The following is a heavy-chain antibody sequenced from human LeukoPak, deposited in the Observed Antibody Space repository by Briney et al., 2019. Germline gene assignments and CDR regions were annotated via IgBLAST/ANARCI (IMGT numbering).Heavy chain of an antibody. D-gene: IGHD2-15*01. CDR1: GGTFSSYA. CDR3: AREGYCSGGSCYESQIDY. CDR2: IIPILGIA. J-gene: IGHJ4*02. Sequence: SVKVSCKASGGTFSSYAISWVRQAPGQGLEWMGRIIPILGIANYAQKFQGRVTITADKSTSTAYMELSSLRSEDTAVYYCAREGYCSGGSCYESQIDYWGQGTLVTVTS. V-gene: IGHV1-69*04.